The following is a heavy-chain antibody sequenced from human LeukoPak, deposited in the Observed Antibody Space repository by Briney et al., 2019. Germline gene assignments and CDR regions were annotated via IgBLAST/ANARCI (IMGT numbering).Heavy chain of an antibody. Sequence: GSSVKVSCKASGGTFSSYAISWVRQAPGQGLEWMGWISAYNGNTNYAQKLQGRVTMTTDTSTSTAYMELRSLRSDDTAVYYCARDINYYGSGSYYLITWYGMDVWGQGTTVTVSS. J-gene: IGHJ6*02. CDR1: GGTFSSYA. D-gene: IGHD3-10*01. V-gene: IGHV1-18*01. CDR2: ISAYNGNT. CDR3: ARDINYYGSGSYYLITWYGMDV.